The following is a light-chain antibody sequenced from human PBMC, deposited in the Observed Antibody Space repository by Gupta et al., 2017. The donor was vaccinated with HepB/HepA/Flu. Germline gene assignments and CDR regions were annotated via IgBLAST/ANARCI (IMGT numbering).Light chain of an antibody. V-gene: IGLV3-21*03. CDR1: NIGSKS. Sequence: SYVLTQPPSVSVAPGKTATVTWGGNNIGSKSVHWYQQKAGQAPVLVVYDDRDRPSGIPERFSGSNSGNTATLTISRVEAGDEADYYCQVWDGSSDHYVFGTGTKVTVL. CDR2: DDR. CDR3: QVWDGSSDHYV. J-gene: IGLJ1*01.